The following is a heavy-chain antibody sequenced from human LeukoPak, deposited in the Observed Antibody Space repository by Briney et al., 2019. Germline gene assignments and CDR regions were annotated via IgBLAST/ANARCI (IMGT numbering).Heavy chain of an antibody. V-gene: IGHV4-38-2*02. D-gene: IGHD2-15*01. CDR3: ARDVSDYCSGGSCYSGYYYYMDV. CDR1: GYSISSGYY. CDR2: IYHSGST. J-gene: IGHJ6*03. Sequence: PSETLSLTCTVSGYSISSGYYWGWIRQPPGKGLEWIGSIYHSGSTYYNPSLKSRVTISVDTSKNQFSLKLSSVTAADTAVYYCARDVSDYCSGGSCYSGYYYYMDVWGKGTTVTISS.